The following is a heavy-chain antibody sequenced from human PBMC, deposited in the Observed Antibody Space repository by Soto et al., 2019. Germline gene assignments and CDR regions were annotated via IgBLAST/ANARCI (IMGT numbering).Heavy chain of an antibody. CDR2: IYYSGST. V-gene: IGHV4-39*01. CDR1: GGSISSSSYY. D-gene: IGHD3-16*02. CDR3: ARLSAYIWGSYRSTSFDY. Sequence: SETLSLTCTVSGGSISSSSYYWGWIRQPPGKGLEWIGSIYYSGSTYYNPSLKSRVTISVDTSKNQFSLKLSSVTAADTAVYYCARLSAYIWGSYRSTSFDYWGPGTLVTLSS. J-gene: IGHJ4*02.